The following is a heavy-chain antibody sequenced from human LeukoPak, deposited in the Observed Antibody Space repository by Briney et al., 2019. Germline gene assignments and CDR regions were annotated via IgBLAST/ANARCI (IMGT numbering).Heavy chain of an antibody. D-gene: IGHD1-26*01. CDR3: ATSIVGLTYDEHFQH. Sequence: GGSLRLSCAASGFAASSNHMNWVRQAPGEGLEWVSVIFNGGSTYYADSVRGRFTISRDNSKNTLYLQMNSLRAEDTAVYYCATSIVGLTYDEHFQHWGQGTLVTVSS. CDR1: GFAASSNH. J-gene: IGHJ1*01. CDR2: IFNGGST. V-gene: IGHV3-53*01.